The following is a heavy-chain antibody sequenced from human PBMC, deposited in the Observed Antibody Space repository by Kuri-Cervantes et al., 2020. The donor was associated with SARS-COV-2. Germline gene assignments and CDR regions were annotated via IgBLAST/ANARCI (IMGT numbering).Heavy chain of an antibody. D-gene: IGHD3-3*01. CDR2: IIPTFGTA. Sequence: SVKVSCKASGGTFSSYAISWVRQAPGQGLEWMGGIIPTFGTANYAQKFQGRVTITADESTSTAYMELSSLRSEDTAEYYCARVHSKGPLYDFWSGYYFDYWGQGTLVTVSS. CDR1: GGTFSSYA. J-gene: IGHJ4*02. CDR3: ARVHSKGPLYDFWSGYYFDY. V-gene: IGHV1-69*13.